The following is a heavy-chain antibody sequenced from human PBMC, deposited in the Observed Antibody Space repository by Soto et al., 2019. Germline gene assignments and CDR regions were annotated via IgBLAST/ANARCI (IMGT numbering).Heavy chain of an antibody. Sequence: SETLSLTCTVSGGSISSSSYYWGWIRQPPGKGLEWIGSIYYSGSTYYNPSLKSRVTISVDTSKNQFSLKLSSETAADTAVYYCARRGPNDYDSSGYYYFDYWGQGTLVTVSS. CDR1: GGSISSSSYY. CDR2: IYYSGST. CDR3: ARRGPNDYDSSGYYYFDY. J-gene: IGHJ4*02. V-gene: IGHV4-39*01. D-gene: IGHD3-22*01.